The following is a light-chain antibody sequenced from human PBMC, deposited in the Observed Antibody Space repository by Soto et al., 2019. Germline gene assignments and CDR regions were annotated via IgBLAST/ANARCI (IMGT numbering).Light chain of an antibody. CDR2: KAS. CDR3: QQYSSYPYT. CDR1: QSISSW. V-gene: IGKV1-5*03. J-gene: IGKJ2*01. Sequence: DIQMTQSPSTLSASVGDRVTITCRASQSISSWLAWYQQKPGTAPKLLIYKASSLQSGVPSRFSGSGSGTEFTLTISSLQPDDFVTYYCQQYSSYPYTFGQGTKLEIK.